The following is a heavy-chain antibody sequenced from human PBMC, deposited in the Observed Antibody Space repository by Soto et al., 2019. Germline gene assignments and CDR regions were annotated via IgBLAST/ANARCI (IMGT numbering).Heavy chain of an antibody. D-gene: IGHD5-12*01. CDR3: AVDHGDGYHRLFDY. Sequence: QVQLVQSGAEVKKPGSSVKVSCKASGGTFSNYGISWVRQAPGQGLEWMGGIIPLFGTIIFAQKFQGRVTINADESTSTAYMELSSLRSEATAVYYCAVDHGDGYHRLFDYWGQGTLVTVSS. CDR1: GGTFSNYG. V-gene: IGHV1-69*12. J-gene: IGHJ4*02. CDR2: IIPLFGTI.